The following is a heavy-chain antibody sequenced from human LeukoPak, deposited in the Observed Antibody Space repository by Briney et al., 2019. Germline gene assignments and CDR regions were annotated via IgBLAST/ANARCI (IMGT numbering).Heavy chain of an antibody. CDR3: TRMTTGHDY. J-gene: IGHJ4*02. CDR2: INHSGYT. CDR1: GVSFDDYY. Sequence: SETLSLTCAVSGVSFDDYYWSWVRQPPGKGLEWIGEINHSGYTNDSPSLKSRVTLSIDTSRKQFSLNLRSVTVADAGIYYCTRMTTGHDYWGQGTLVTVSS. D-gene: IGHD4-17*01. V-gene: IGHV4-34*01.